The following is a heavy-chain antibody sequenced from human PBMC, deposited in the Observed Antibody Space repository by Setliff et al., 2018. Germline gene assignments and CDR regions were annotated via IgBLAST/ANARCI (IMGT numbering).Heavy chain of an antibody. CDR3: ARGPWKHSAYYYYYYMDV. CDR1: GFTLSSYW. Sequence: GSLRLSCAASGFTLSSYWMHWVRQVPGKGLVWVSRINSDGRSTGYADSVKGRFTISRDNAKNTLFLQMNSLRAEDTAVYYCARGPWKHSAYYYYYYMDVWGKGTTVTVSS. V-gene: IGHV3-74*01. CDR2: INSDGRST. D-gene: IGHD1-1*01. J-gene: IGHJ6*03.